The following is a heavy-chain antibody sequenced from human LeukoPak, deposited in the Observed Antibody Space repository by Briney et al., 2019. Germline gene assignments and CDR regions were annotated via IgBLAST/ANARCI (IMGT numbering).Heavy chain of an antibody. Sequence: PGGSLRLSCAASGFSFNAYTMNWVRQAPGKGLEWVSYISSSSSYTNYADSVKGRFTISRDNAKNSQYLQMNSLRAEDTAVYYCARRSGYSSYFDYWGQGTLVTVSS. V-gene: IGHV3-11*03. CDR1: GFSFNAYT. CDR2: ISSSSSYT. J-gene: IGHJ4*02. D-gene: IGHD5-18*01. CDR3: ARRSGYSSYFDY.